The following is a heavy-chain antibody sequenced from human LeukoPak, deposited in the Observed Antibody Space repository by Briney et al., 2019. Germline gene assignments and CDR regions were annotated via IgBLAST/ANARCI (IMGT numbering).Heavy chain of an antibody. CDR1: GFTFSTYA. Sequence: GGSLRLSCAASGFTFSTYAMTWVRQAPGKGLEWVSAMSGNGDSTYYADSVRGRFTFSRDNSKNTLYLQMNSLRAEDTAVYYCAKEEGYYYDSGGYYVEYFQHWGQGTLVTVSS. J-gene: IGHJ1*01. D-gene: IGHD3-22*01. CDR2: MSGNGDST. CDR3: AKEEGYYYDSGGYYVEYFQH. V-gene: IGHV3-23*01.